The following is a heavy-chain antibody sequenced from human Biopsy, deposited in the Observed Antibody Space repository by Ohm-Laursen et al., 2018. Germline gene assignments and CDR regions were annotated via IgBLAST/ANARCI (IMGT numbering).Heavy chain of an antibody. CDR1: GFAFNLYE. CDR3: ARLNSGTYDASDL. CDR2: IYGGGSPM. D-gene: IGHD1-26*01. V-gene: IGHV3-48*03. Sequence: SLRLSCAASGFAFNLYEMNWVRQAPGKGMGWISYIYGGGSPMSYADSVKGRFTISRDNAQNSLYLHMNSLRAEDTAVYYCARLNSGTYDASDLWGQGTMVIVSS. J-gene: IGHJ3*01.